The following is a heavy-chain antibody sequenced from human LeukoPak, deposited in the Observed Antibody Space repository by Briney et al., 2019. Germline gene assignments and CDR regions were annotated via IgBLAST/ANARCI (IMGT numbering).Heavy chain of an antibody. CDR3: ARGREPLWFGESHGAFDI. V-gene: IGHV3-66*01. CDR2: NYSGGST. J-gene: IGHJ3*02. D-gene: IGHD3-10*01. CDR1: GFTVSSNY. Sequence: GGSLRLSCAASGFTVSSNYMSWVRQAPGKGLEWVSVNYSGGSTYYADSVKGRFTISRDNSKNTLYLQMNSLRAEDTAVYYCARGREPLWFGESHGAFDIWGQGTMVTVSS.